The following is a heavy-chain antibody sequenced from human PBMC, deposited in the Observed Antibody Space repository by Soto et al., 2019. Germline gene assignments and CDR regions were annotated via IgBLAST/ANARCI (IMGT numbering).Heavy chain of an antibody. CDR1: GFTFSSYG. Sequence: GGSLRLSCAASGFTFSSYGMHWVRQAPGKGLEWVAVIWYDGSNKYYADSVKSRFTISRDNSKNTLYLQMNSLRAEDTAVYYCARGRGRGRIAYYYYGMDVWGQGATVNVSS. V-gene: IGHV3-33*01. CDR3: ARGRGRGRIAYYYYGMDV. CDR2: IWYDGSNK. J-gene: IGHJ6*02. D-gene: IGHD6-13*01.